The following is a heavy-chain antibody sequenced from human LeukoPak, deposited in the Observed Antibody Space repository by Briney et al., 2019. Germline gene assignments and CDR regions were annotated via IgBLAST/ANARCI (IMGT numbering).Heavy chain of an antibody. CDR1: GFTFSSYG. CDR3: AKDMYYGGNFDY. V-gene: IGHV3-30*02. CDR2: IRYDGSNK. D-gene: IGHD4-23*01. Sequence: GSLRLSCATSGFTFSSYGMHWVRQAPGKGLEWVAFIRYDGSNKYYADSVKGRFTTSRDNSKNTLYLQMNSLRAEDTAVYYCAKDMYYGGNFDYWGQGTLVTVSS. J-gene: IGHJ4*02.